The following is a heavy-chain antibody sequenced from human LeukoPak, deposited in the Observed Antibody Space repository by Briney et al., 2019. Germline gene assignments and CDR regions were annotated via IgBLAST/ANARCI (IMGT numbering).Heavy chain of an antibody. CDR3: ARDSHMDY. V-gene: IGHV4-38-2*02. CDR1: GYSTSSGYY. J-gene: IGHJ4*02. CDR2: IYHSGST. Sequence: SETLSLTCTVSGYSTSSGYYWGWIRQPPGKGLEWIGSIYHSGSTYYNPSLKSRVTTSVDTSKNQFSLKLSSVTAADTAVYYCARDSHMDYWGQGTLVTVSS.